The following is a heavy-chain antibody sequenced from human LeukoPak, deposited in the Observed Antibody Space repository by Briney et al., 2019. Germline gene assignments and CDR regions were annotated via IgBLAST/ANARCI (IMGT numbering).Heavy chain of an antibody. CDR3: ARAGEALRLHAFDI. CDR1: GYTFTGYY. Sequence: ASVKVSCKASGYTFTGYYMHWVRQAPGQGLEWMGWINPNSGGTNYAQKFQGRVTMTRDTSISTAYMELSRLRSDDTAVYYCARAGEALRLHAFDIWGQGTMVTVSS. J-gene: IGHJ3*02. V-gene: IGHV1-2*02. D-gene: IGHD5/OR15-5a*01. CDR2: INPNSGGT.